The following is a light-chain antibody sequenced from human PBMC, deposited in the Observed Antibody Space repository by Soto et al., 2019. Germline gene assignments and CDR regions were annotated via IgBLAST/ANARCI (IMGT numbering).Light chain of an antibody. V-gene: IGLV1-44*01. CDR1: SSNIGNNY. Sequence: QAVLTQPPSVSAAPGQKVTISCSGSSSNIGNNYVSWYQHLPGTAPKLLIYSNNHRPSGVPDRFSGSKSGTSASLAISGLQSDDEADYYCAAWDDSLNGYVFATGTKVTVL. J-gene: IGLJ1*01. CDR3: AAWDDSLNGYV. CDR2: SNN.